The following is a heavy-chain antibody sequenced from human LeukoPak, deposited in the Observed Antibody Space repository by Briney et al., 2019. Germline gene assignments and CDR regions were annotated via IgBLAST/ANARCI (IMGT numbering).Heavy chain of an antibody. V-gene: IGHV4-59*02. J-gene: IGHJ4*02. CDR1: GNSVSGYY. CDR3: ARGVNNYGYGFYFDY. CDR2: LYYSGST. Sequence: SETLSLTCTVSGNSVSGYYWTWIRQPPGKGLEWIGYLYYSGSTNYNPSLKSRVIISVDTSKNQFSLKLTSVTAADTAVYFCARGVNNYGYGFYFDYWGQGTLVTVSS. D-gene: IGHD5-18*01.